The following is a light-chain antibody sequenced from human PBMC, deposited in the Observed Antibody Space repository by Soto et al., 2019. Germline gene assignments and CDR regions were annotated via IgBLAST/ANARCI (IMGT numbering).Light chain of an antibody. CDR2: GAS. CDR1: QTVSSSY. J-gene: IGKJ1*01. Sequence: EIVLTQSPGTLSLSPGERATLSCRASQTVSSSYLAWYQQKPGQAPRLLIYGASSRATGIPDRFSGSGSATDFTLTISRLEPEDFAVYYCQQYGSSSWTFGQGTRWIS. CDR3: QQYGSSSWT. V-gene: IGKV3-20*01.